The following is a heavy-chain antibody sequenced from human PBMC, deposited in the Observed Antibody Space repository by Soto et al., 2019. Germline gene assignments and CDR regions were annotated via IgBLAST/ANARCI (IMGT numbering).Heavy chain of an antibody. CDR3: ATFKRAPNGMDF. Sequence: ASVKVSCKASGYTFTSYYMYWLRQAPGQGLEWVGRINPKSGDTNYAQRFQGRVSMTRDTSISTSYLELSSLTSDDTALYYCATFKRAPNGMDFWGQGTLVTVSS. V-gene: IGHV1-2*06. CDR1: GYTFTSYY. J-gene: IGHJ4*02. D-gene: IGHD2-8*01. CDR2: INPKSGDT.